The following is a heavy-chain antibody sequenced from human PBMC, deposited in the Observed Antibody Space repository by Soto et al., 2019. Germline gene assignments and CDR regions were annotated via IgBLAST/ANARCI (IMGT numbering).Heavy chain of an antibody. J-gene: IGHJ4*02. CDR2: IYYSGST. Sequence: TCTVSGGSISSYYWSWIRQPPGKGLEWIGYIYYSGSTNYNPSLKSRVTISVDTSKNQFSLKLSSVTAADTAVYYCARDLVGYGYNWNYFDYWGQGTLVTVSS. CDR3: ARDLVGYGYNWNYFDY. D-gene: IGHD1-20*01. V-gene: IGHV4-59*01. CDR1: GGSISSYY.